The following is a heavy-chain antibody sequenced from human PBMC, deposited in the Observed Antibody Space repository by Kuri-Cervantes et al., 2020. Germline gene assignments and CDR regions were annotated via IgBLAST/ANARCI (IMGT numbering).Heavy chain of an antibody. D-gene: IGHD2-2*01. Sequence: ASVKVSCKASGYTFTSYYMHWVRQAPGQGLEWMGIINPSGGSTSYEQKFQGRVTMTRDTSISTAYMELSRLRSDDTAVYYCARAGYCSSTSCYAVYMDVWGKGTTVTVSS. CDR2: INPSGGST. J-gene: IGHJ6*03. V-gene: IGHV1-46*01. CDR3: ARAGYCSSTSCYAVYMDV. CDR1: GYTFTSYY.